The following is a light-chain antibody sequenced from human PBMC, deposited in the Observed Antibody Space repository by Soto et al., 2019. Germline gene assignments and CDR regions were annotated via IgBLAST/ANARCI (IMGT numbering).Light chain of an antibody. V-gene: IGKV3-15*01. CDR3: QHYNNWPPWT. J-gene: IGKJ1*01. Sequence: ILMTHSPVTMSVSPGERATLSCRASQRISTNVAWYQQKPGQAPRLLIYGASTRATGIPARFSGGGSGTEFTLTISSLQSEDFAVYYCQHYNNWPPWTFGQGTKVETK. CDR2: GAS. CDR1: QRISTN.